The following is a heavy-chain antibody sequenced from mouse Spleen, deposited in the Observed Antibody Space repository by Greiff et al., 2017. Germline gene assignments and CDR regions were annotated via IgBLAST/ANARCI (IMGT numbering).Heavy chain of an antibody. V-gene: IGHV14-3*02. J-gene: IGHJ4*01. CDR3: ARVYGNYGYAMDY. Sequence: VQLQQSGAELVKPGASVKLSCTASGFNIKDTYMHWVKQRPEQGLEWIGRIDPANGNTKYDPKFQGKATITADTSSNTAYLQLSSLTSEDTAVYYCARVYGNYGYAMDYWGQGTSVTVSS. CDR2: IDPANGNT. CDR1: GFNIKDTY. D-gene: IGHD2-1*01.